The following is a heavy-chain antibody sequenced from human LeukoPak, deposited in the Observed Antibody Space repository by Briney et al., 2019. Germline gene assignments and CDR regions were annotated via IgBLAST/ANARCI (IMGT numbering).Heavy chain of an antibody. CDR2: IKQDGSEK. D-gene: IGHD5-12*01. Sequence: GGSLRLSCAASGFTFSSYWMSWVRQAPGKGLEWVANIKQDGSEKYYVDSVEGRFTISRDNAKNSLYLQMNSLRAEDTAVYYCASGNPSGYVGGFDPWGQGTLVTVSS. CDR3: ASGNPSGYVGGFDP. CDR1: GFTFSSYW. V-gene: IGHV3-7*01. J-gene: IGHJ5*02.